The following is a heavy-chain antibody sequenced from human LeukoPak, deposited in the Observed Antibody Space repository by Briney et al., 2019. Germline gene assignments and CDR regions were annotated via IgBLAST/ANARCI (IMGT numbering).Heavy chain of an antibody. CDR1: GGFVSSGSYY. CDR3: ARLSLVLYYYYGMDV. V-gene: IGHV4-61*01. D-gene: IGHD2-8*02. J-gene: IGHJ6*02. CDR2: IYYSGST. Sequence: SETLSLTCTVSGGFVSSGSYYWSWIRQPPGKGLEWIGYIYYSGSTNYNPSLKSRVTISVDTSKNQFSLKLSSVTAADTAVYYCARLSLVLYYYYGMDVWGQGTTVTVSS.